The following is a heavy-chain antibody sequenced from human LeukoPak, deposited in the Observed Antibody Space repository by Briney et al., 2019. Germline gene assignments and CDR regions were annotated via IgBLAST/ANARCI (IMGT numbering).Heavy chain of an antibody. Sequence: PSETLSLTCAVSGYSICSGHYWGWIRQPPGKGLEWIGTIYYSGSTYYNPSLKSRVTISVYTSKNQFSLKLSSVTAADTAVYYCARRPLHLGELSSYYFDYWGQGTLVTVSS. CDR1: GYSICSGHY. CDR3: ARRPLHLGELSSYYFDY. V-gene: IGHV4-38-2*01. CDR2: IYYSGST. D-gene: IGHD3-16*02. J-gene: IGHJ4*02.